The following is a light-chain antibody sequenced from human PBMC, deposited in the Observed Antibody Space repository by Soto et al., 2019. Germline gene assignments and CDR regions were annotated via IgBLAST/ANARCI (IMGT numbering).Light chain of an antibody. V-gene: IGKV1-5*03. CDR3: QQYNSYSWT. CDR1: QSISSW. J-gene: IGKJ1*01. CDR2: KAS. Sequence: DIQMTQSPSTLPASVGYRVTITCRASQSISSWLAWYQQKPGKAPKLLIYKASSLESGVPSRFSGSGSGTEFTLTISSLQPDDFATYYCQQYNSYSWTFGQGTKVDI.